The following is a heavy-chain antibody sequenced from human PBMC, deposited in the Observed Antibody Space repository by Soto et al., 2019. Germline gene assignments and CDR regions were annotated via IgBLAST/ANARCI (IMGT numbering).Heavy chain of an antibody. D-gene: IGHD3-10*01. CDR2: ISHSGST. CDR1: GYSISSGYY. CDR3: ARNYYGSGVAD. V-gene: IGHV4-38-2*01. J-gene: IGHJ4*02. Sequence: SETLSLTCAVSGYSISSGYYWGWIRHPPWKGLEWIGSISHSGSTYYNPSLKSRVTMSVDTSKNQFSLKLSSVTAADPAVYYSARNYYGSGVADWAQGTIVTLSS.